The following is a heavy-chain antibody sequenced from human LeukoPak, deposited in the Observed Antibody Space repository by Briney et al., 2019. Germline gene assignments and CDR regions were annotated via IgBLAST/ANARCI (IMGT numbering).Heavy chain of an antibody. Sequence: PSETLSLTCTVSGGSISSSTYYWGWIRQPPGKGLEWIGSIYYTGTTYYNPSLKSRVTISVDTSKNQFSLKLSSVTAADTAVYYCARGPYSSGWYTSPYYYYYYMDVWGKGTTVTVSS. CDR1: GGSISSSTYY. CDR3: ARGPYSSGWYTSPYYYYYYMDV. CDR2: IYYTGTT. J-gene: IGHJ6*03. V-gene: IGHV4-39*07. D-gene: IGHD6-19*01.